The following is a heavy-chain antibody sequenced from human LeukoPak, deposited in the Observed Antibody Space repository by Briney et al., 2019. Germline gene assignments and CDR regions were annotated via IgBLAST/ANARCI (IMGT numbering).Heavy chain of an antibody. V-gene: IGHV3-7*01. Sequence: GGSLRLSCAASGFTFSNDWMSWVRQAPGKGLEWVANIKQEGSEIYYVDSVKGRFTISKDNAKNSLYLQMNSLRAEDTAVYYCAKDWGSSDWYNWFDPWGQGTLVTVSS. CDR2: IKQEGSEI. CDR3: AKDWGSSDWYNWFDP. CDR1: GFTFSNDW. D-gene: IGHD6-19*01. J-gene: IGHJ5*02.